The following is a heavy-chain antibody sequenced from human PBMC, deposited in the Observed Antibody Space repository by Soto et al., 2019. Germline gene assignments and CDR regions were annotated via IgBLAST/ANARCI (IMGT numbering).Heavy chain of an antibody. CDR2: IYYSGST. D-gene: IGHD4-17*01. Sequence: SETLSLTCTVSGGSISSYYWSWIRQPPGKGLEWIGYIYYSGSTNYNPSLKSRLTISVDTSKNQFSLKLSSVTAADTAVYYCARVYGGAFDYWGQGTLVTVSS. V-gene: IGHV4-59*01. CDR3: ARVYGGAFDY. CDR1: GGSISSYY. J-gene: IGHJ4*02.